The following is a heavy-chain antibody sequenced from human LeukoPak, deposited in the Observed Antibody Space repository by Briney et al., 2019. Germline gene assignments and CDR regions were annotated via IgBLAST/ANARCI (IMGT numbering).Heavy chain of an antibody. D-gene: IGHD6-25*01. J-gene: IGHJ4*02. CDR1: DFTFDFYW. CDR2: ILPDGSQK. V-gene: IGHV3-7*01. Sequence: GGSLRLSCVASDFTFDFYWMTWVRQAPGKGLEWLANILPDGSQKYYVDSVKGRFTISRDNPKNSLYLQINNLRAEDTAVYYCARGDLRGLSSATGWGQGTLVTVSS. CDR3: ARGDLRGLSSATG.